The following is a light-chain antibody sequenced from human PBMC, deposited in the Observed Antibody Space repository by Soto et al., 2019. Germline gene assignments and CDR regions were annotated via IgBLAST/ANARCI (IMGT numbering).Light chain of an antibody. Sequence: DFVMTQSPDSLPVSLGERATINCKSSQIVLSNNNNYLAWFQQKPGQPPRLLIYWASTRGPGVPDRFSGSGSGTDFTLTISSLQAEDVAVYYCQQYHSDPITFGQGTRLEIK. CDR2: WAS. CDR1: QIVLSNNNNY. J-gene: IGKJ5*01. CDR3: QQYHSDPIT. V-gene: IGKV4-1*01.